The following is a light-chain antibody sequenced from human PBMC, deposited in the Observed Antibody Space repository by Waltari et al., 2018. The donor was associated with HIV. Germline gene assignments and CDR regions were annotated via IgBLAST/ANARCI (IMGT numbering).Light chain of an antibody. CDR1: QDLSNY. V-gene: IGKV1-27*01. CDR3: QRYNSAPRT. J-gene: IGKJ1*01. Sequence: DIQMTQSPSSLSGSVGDKINITCRASQDLSNYVAWYQQKPGKIPQLLIYAASTLQSGVPSRFSGGGSGTEFNFTIRSLQPEDVGTYYCQRYNSAPRTFGQGSTV. CDR2: AAS.